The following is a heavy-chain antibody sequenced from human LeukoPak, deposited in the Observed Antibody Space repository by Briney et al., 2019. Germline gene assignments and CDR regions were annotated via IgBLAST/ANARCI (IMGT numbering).Heavy chain of an antibody. D-gene: IGHD7-27*01. CDR2: INPNSGGT. Sequence: ASVKVSCKASGYTFTGYYMHWVRQAPGRGLEWMGWINPNSGGTNYAQKFQGRVTMTRDTSISTAYMELSRLRSDDTAVYYCARGPNWGGYYYYYMDVWGKGTTVTVSS. V-gene: IGHV1-2*02. CDR1: GYTFTGYY. J-gene: IGHJ6*03. CDR3: ARGPNWGGYYYYYMDV.